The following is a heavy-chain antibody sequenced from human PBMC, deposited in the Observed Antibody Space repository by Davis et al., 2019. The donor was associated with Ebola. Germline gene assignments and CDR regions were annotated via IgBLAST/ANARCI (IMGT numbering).Heavy chain of an antibody. Sequence: GESLKISCAASGFTFSSYSMNWVRQAPGKGLEWVSSISSSSSYIYYADSVKGRFTISRDNAKNSLYLQMNSLRAEDTAVYYCARDRPVFYYEKGFYFDYWGQGTLVTVSS. CDR3: ARDRPVFYYEKGFYFDY. V-gene: IGHV3-21*04. D-gene: IGHD3-22*01. CDR2: ISSSSSYI. J-gene: IGHJ4*02. CDR1: GFTFSSYS.